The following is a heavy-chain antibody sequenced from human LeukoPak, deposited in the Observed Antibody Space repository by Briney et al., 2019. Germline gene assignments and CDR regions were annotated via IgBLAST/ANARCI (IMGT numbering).Heavy chain of an antibody. V-gene: IGHV3-48*04. CDR3: ARDGIDFRAFDL. Sequence: GGSLRLSCAASGFTFSSYSMSWVRQAPGKGLEWVSCISSSASTIYYADSVKGRFTISRDNAKNSLYLQMNSLRAEDTAVYYCARDGIDFRAFDLWGQGTMVTVSS. J-gene: IGHJ3*01. CDR1: GFTFSSYS. CDR2: ISSSASTI. D-gene: IGHD1-26*01.